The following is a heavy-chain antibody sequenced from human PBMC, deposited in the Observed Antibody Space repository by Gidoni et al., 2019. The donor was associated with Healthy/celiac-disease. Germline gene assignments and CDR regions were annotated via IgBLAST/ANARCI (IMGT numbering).Heavy chain of an antibody. CDR1: GDSVSSNSAA. CDR3: ARSFSPLYSSSSAFDY. V-gene: IGHV6-1*01. CDR2: TYYRSKWYN. J-gene: IGHJ4*02. D-gene: IGHD6-6*01. Sequence: QVQLQQSGPGLVKPSQTLSLPCAISGDSVSSNSAAWNWIRQSPSRGLEWLGRTYYRSKWYNDYAVSVKSRITINPDTSKNQFSLQLKSVTPEDTAVYYCARSFSPLYSSSSAFDYWGQGTLVTVSS.